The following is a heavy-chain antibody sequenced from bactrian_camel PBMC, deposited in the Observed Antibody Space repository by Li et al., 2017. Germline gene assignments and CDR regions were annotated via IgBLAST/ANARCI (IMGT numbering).Heavy chain of an antibody. V-gene: IGHV3S6*01. D-gene: IGHD5*01. J-gene: IGHJ6*01. Sequence: HVQLVESGGGLVQPGGSLRLSCAASGFTFSSYTMTWVRQAPGKGLEWVSYINPDGSGSNYADSVRGRFTISQDNAKNILYLQMNSLKPEDTAVYYCVKDDWGWSFGSWGQGTQVTVS. CDR2: INPDGSGS. CDR1: GFTFSSYT. CDR3: VKDDWGWSFGS.